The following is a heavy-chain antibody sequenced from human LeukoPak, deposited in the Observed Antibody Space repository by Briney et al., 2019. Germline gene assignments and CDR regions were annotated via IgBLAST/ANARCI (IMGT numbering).Heavy chain of an antibody. Sequence: SETLSLTCAVSGYSISSGYYWGWIRQPPGKGLEWIGSIYHSGGTYYNPSLKSRVTISVDTSKNQFSLKLSSVTAADTAVYYCARIATTVTTEHDYWGQGTLVTVSS. CDR2: IYHSGGT. J-gene: IGHJ4*02. D-gene: IGHD4-17*01. V-gene: IGHV4-38-2*01. CDR3: ARIATTVTTEHDY. CDR1: GYSISSGYY.